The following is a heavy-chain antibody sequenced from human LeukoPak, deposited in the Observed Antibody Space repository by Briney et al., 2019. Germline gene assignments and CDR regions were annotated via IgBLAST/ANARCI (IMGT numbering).Heavy chain of an antibody. D-gene: IGHD2-15*01. Sequence: GGSLRLSCAASGFRFGSFWMTWIRQAPGKGLEWVGHIKEAGSQTNYIDSVTGRFTISRDNTKDSLYLQMTSLTGEDTAVYFCVRDVGWFHFDSWGQGILVTVSS. CDR3: VRDVGWFHFDS. J-gene: IGHJ4*02. V-gene: IGHV3-7*01. CDR2: IKEAGSQT. CDR1: GFRFGSFW.